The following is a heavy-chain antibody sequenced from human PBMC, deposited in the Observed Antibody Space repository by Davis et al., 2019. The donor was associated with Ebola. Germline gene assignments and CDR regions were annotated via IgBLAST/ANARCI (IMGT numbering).Heavy chain of an antibody. D-gene: IGHD4-23*01. V-gene: IGHV1-69*04. Sequence: SSVTVSCKASGYTLTGDYMHWVRQAPGQGLVWMGRIIPILGLTNYAQKFQGRLTITADKSTSTAYIELSSLRSEDTAFYYCARAESYGNTRFRGYFDDWGQGILLTVSS. CDR3: ARAESYGNTRFRGYFDD. CDR1: GYTLTGDY. J-gene: IGHJ4*02. CDR2: IIPILGLT.